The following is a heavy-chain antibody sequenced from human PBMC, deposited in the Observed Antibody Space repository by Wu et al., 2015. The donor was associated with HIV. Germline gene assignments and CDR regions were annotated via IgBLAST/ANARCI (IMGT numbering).Heavy chain of an antibody. D-gene: IGHD5-18*01. V-gene: IGHV1-2*02. J-gene: IGHJ2*01. CDR1: GYRFTDYY. CDR2: INPNSGGT. CDR3: ARVTDTAMGPALHWYFDL. Sequence: QVQLVQSGAEVKKPGASIKFYCKASGYRFTDYYIHWVRQAPGQGLEWMGWINPNSGGTNYAQKFQGRVTMTRDTSISTAYMELSRLRSDDTAVYYCARVTDTAMGPALHWYFDLWGRGTLVTVSS.